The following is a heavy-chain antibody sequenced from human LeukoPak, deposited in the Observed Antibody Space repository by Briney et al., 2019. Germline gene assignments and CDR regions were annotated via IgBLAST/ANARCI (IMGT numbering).Heavy chain of an antibody. V-gene: IGHV4-39*07. D-gene: IGHD4-17*01. CDR3: ASWGDYSHAFDI. CDR2: IYYSGST. Sequence: SETLSLTCTVSGGSISSSSYYWGWIRQPPGKGLEWIGSIYYSGSTYYNPSLKSRVTISVDTSKNQFSLKLSSVTAADTAVYYRASWGDYSHAFDIWGQGTMVTVSS. J-gene: IGHJ3*02. CDR1: GGSISSSSYY.